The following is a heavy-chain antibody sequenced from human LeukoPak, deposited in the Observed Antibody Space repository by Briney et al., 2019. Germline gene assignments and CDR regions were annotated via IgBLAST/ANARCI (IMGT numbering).Heavy chain of an antibody. Sequence: ASVKVSCKASGYTFTAYYIHWVRQAPGQGLEWMGWINPNSGGTNYAQKLQGRVTMTRDTSISTAYMELSRLRSDDTAVYYCAPESTVVVPSATDAFDIWGQGTMVTVSS. V-gene: IGHV1-2*02. CDR2: INPNSGGT. CDR1: GYTFTAYY. J-gene: IGHJ3*02. D-gene: IGHD2-2*01. CDR3: APESTVVVPSATDAFDI.